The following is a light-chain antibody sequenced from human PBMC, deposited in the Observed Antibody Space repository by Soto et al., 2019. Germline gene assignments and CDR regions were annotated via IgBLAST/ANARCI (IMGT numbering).Light chain of an antibody. J-gene: IGKJ5*01. CDR2: WAS. V-gene: IGKV2D-29*01. CDR1: QSLLHTDGKTY. CDR3: QQYYTDPT. Sequence: EIVITQTPHSLSVTPGQPASISCKCSQSLLHTDGKTYLYWYLQKPGQPPTLLIYWASTRESGVPDRFSGTGSGTDFTLTISSLQAEDVAIYYCQQYYTDPTFGRGTRLEI.